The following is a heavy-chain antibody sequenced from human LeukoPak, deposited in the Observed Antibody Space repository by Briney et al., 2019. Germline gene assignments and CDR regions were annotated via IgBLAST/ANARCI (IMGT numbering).Heavy chain of an antibody. V-gene: IGHV4-4*09. CDR1: GGSISSYY. J-gene: IGHJ6*03. CDR3: ARSLKWLPNTDLYYYYYYMDV. CDR2: IYTSGST. D-gene: IGHD3-22*01. Sequence: SETLSLTCTVSGGSISSYYWSWIRQPAGKGLEWIGYIYTSGSTNYNPSLKSRVTISVDTSKNQFSLKLSSVTAADTAVYYCARSLKWLPNTDLYYYYYYMDVWGKGTTVTVSS.